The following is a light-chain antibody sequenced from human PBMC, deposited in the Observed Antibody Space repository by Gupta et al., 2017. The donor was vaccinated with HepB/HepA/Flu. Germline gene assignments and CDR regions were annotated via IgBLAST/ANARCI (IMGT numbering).Light chain of an antibody. CDR1: SSNIGAGYG. J-gene: IGLJ3*02. CDR2: TNS. Sequence: QSVLTQPPSVSGAPGQRVTISCTGSSSNIGAGYGFHWYHHLPGTAPKLLIYTNSNRPSGVPDRFSASKSGTSASRAITGLQAEDEADYYCQSYDNSLSGVVFGGGTKLTVL. CDR3: QSYDNSLSGVV. V-gene: IGLV1-40*01.